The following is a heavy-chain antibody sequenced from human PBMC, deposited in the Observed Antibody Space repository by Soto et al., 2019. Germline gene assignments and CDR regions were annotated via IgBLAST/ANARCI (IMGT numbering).Heavy chain of an antibody. J-gene: IGHJ5*02. CDR3: AKDRDYCVDVWGGQPPTPGFYP. CDR2: ISWNSGSI. D-gene: IGHD3-16*01. Sequence: GGSLRLSCAASGFTFDDYAMHWVRQAPGKGLEWVSRISWNSGSIGYADSVKSRFTISRDNAKNSLYLQRNSQSAEDTALDYGAKDRDYCVDVWGGQPPTPGFYPWGQRTRVTVAS. CDR1: GFTFDDYA. V-gene: IGHV3-9*01.